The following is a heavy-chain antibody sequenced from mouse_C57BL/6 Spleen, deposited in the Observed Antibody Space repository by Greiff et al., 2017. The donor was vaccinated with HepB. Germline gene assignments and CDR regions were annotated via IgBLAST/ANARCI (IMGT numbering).Heavy chain of an antibody. J-gene: IGHJ4*01. CDR3: ASDSPTVVAYYYAMDY. V-gene: IGHV1-82*01. CDR2: IYPGDGDT. CDR1: GYAFSSSW. D-gene: IGHD1-1*01. Sequence: VQLQQSGPELVKPGASVKISCKASGYAFSSSWMNWVKQRPGKGLEWIGRIYPGDGDTNYNGKFKGKATLTADKSSSTAYMQLSSLTSEDSAVYFGASDSPTVVAYYYAMDYWGQGTSVTVSS.